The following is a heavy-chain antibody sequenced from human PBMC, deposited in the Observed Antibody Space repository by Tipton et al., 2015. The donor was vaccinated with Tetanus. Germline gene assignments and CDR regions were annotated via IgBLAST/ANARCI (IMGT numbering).Heavy chain of an antibody. CDR1: GYTFTGYY. CDR2: IDPNTGGT. D-gene: IGHD2-15*01. V-gene: IGHV1-2*02. J-gene: IGHJ6*02. CDR3: ARDRGGCIFSGMDV. Sequence: QVQLVQSGAEVKKPGASVKVSCKASGYTFTGYYMYWVRQAPGHGLEWMGWIDPNTGGTVYAQKFQGRVTRTRETPISTAYMELRSLGSDDTAVYYCARDRGGCIFSGMDVWGPGTTVTVS.